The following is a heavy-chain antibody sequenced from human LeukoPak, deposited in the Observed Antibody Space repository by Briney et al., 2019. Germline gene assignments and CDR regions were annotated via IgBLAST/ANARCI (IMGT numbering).Heavy chain of an antibody. CDR2: IRYNGSNK. D-gene: IGHD6-19*01. J-gene: IGHJ6*03. CDR3: AKGSKAVLFTRDHYMDV. V-gene: IGHV3-30*02. Sequence: GGSLRLSCAASGFTFSSYGMHWVRQASGKGLEWVAFIRYNGSNKYYADSVKGRFTISRDNSKNTLYLQMNSLRAEDTAMYYCAKGSKAVLFTRDHYMDVWGKGTTVTISS. CDR1: GFTFSSYG.